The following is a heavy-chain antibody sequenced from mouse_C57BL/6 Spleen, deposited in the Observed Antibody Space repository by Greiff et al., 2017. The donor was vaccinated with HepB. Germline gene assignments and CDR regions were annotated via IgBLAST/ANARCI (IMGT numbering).Heavy chain of an antibody. Sequence: EVMLVVSGGGLVKPGGSLKLSCAASGFTFSDYGMHWVRQAPEKGLEWVAYISSGSSTIYYADTVKGRFTISRDNAKNTLFRQMTSLRSEDTAMYYCARRRDYDDAMDYWGQGTSVTVSS. CDR2: ISSGSSTI. V-gene: IGHV5-17*01. J-gene: IGHJ4*01. CDR3: ARRRDYDDAMDY. CDR1: GFTFSDYG. D-gene: IGHD2-4*01.